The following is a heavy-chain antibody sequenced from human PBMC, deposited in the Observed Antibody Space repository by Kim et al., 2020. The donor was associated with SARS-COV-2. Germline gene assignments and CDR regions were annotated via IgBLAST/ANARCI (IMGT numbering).Heavy chain of an antibody. CDR1: GFTFSSYW. CDR3: ARGSSSWYPFGMDV. CDR2: IKQDGSEN. J-gene: IGHJ6*02. D-gene: IGHD6-13*01. Sequence: GGSLRLSCAASGFTFSSYWMSWVRQAPGKGREWVANIKQDGSENYYVDSVKGRFTISRDNAKNSLYLQMNSVRAEDTAVYYCARGSSSWYPFGMDVWGQGTTVTVSS. V-gene: IGHV3-7*01.